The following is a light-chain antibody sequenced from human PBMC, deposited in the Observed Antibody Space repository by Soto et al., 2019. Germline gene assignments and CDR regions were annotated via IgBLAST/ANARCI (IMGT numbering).Light chain of an antibody. Sequence: QSVLTQPPSVSAAPGQKVTISCSGSSSNIGGNSVSWYQQLPGTAPKLLISDDDKRPSGIHDRFSGSKSGTSATLGITGFQTGDEADYYCGSWDSSLSAYVFATGTKVTVL. CDR3: GSWDSSLSAYV. V-gene: IGLV1-51*01. CDR2: DDD. CDR1: SSNIGGNS. J-gene: IGLJ1*01.